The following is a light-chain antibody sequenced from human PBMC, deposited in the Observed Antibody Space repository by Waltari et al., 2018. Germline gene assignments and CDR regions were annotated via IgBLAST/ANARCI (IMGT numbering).Light chain of an antibody. CDR2: GAS. V-gene: IGKV3-20*01. J-gene: IGKJ1*01. Sequence: IVLTQSPGTLSLSPGERATLSCRASQSVGKYLAWYQQKPGQAPRLIIYGASSRAAGIPDRCRGSGSGADFSLTSSRLEPEDFAVYYCQHHVRLPATFGQGTKVE. CDR1: QSVGKY. CDR3: QHHVRLPAT.